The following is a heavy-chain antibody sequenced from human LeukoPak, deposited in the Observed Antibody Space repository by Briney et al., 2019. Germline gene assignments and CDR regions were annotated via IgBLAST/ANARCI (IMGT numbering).Heavy chain of an antibody. Sequence: GGSLRLSCAASGFSFSTYSMNWVRQAPGKGLEWVSTISSSSTYIYHADSVKGRFTISRDNAKNSLYLQMNSLRAEDTAVYYCARVGAGFYYDASGYYRNDIWGQGTLVTVSS. V-gene: IGHV3-21*01. D-gene: IGHD3-22*01. CDR1: GFSFSTYS. CDR2: ISSSSTYI. J-gene: IGHJ4*02. CDR3: ARVGAGFYYDASGYYRNDI.